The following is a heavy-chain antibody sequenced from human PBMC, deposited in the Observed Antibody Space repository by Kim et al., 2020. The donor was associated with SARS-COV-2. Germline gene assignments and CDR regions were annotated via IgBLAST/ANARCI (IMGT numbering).Heavy chain of an antibody. J-gene: IGHJ4*02. Sequence: CLKSRVTIAVDTAKNHFSRKLSSVTAADTAVYYCARHLCPYSSSCYYFDYWGQGTLVTVSS. CDR3: ARHLCPYSSSCYYFDY. V-gene: IGHV4-31*02. D-gene: IGHD6-13*01.